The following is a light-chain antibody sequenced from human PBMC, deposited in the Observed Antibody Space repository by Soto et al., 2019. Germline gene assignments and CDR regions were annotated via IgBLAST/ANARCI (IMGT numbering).Light chain of an antibody. CDR1: SSDVGGYNF. CDR2: EVS. V-gene: IGLV2-14*01. CDR3: SSYTSNSTRV. J-gene: IGLJ1*01. Sequence: QSALTQPASVSGSPGQSIIISCTGSSSDVGGYNFVSWYQQHPGKAPKLMIYEVSNRPSGVSNRFSDSKSGNTASLSISGLQAEDEAQYYCSSYTSNSTRVFGTGTKLTVL.